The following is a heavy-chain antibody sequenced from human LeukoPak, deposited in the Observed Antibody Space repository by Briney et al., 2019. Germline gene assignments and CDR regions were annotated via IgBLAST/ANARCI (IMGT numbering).Heavy chain of an antibody. CDR2: IYYSGST. CDR1: GGSISSGGYY. V-gene: IGHV4-31*03. D-gene: IGHD4-17*01. Sequence: SETLSLTCTVSGGSISSGGYYWSWIHQHPGKGLEWIGYIYYSGSTYYNPSLKSRVTISVDTSKNQFSLKLSSVTAADTAVYYCASKDYGDYAYWGQGTLVTVSS. CDR3: ASKDYGDYAY. J-gene: IGHJ4*02.